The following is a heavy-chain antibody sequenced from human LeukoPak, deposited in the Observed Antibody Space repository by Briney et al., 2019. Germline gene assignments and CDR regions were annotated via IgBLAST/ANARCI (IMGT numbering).Heavy chain of an antibody. V-gene: IGHV4-39*07. D-gene: IGHD3-10*01. J-gene: IGHJ5*02. CDR2: IYCSGST. CDR1: GGSISSSSYY. CDR3: ARDVRLGFTMVRGVINGWFDP. Sequence: SETLSLTCTVSGGSISSSSYYWGWIRQPPGKGLEWIGSIYCSGSTYYNPSLKSRVTISVDTSKNQFSLKLSSVTAADTAVYYCARDVRLGFTMVRGVINGWFDPWGQGTLVTVSS.